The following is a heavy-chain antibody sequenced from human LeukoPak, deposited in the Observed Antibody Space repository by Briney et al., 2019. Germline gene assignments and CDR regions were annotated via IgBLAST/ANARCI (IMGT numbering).Heavy chain of an antibody. CDR1: GFTFSSYA. D-gene: IGHD2-15*01. CDR2: ISGSGGST. J-gene: IGHJ4*02. Sequence: PGGSLRLSCAASGFTFSSYAMSWVRQAPGKGLEWVSAISGSGGSTYYADSVKGRFTISRDNSKSTLYLQMNSLRAEDTAIYYCAKSNGYSCYSPLDHWGQGTLVTVSS. CDR3: AKSNGYSCYSPLDH. V-gene: IGHV3-23*01.